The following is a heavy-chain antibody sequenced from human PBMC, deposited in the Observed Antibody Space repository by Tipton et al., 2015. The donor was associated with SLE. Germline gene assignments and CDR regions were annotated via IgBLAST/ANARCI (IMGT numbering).Heavy chain of an antibody. CDR2: INHSGST. D-gene: IGHD7-27*01. CDR1: GYSISSGYY. CDR3: AREGGLGMAEY. J-gene: IGHJ4*02. V-gene: IGHV4-38-2*02. Sequence: LRLSCAVSGYSISSGYYWGWIRQPPGKGLEWIGEINHSGSTNSIPSLKSRVTISVDTSKNQFSLKLSSVTAADTAVYYCAREGGLGMAEYWGQGTLVTVSS.